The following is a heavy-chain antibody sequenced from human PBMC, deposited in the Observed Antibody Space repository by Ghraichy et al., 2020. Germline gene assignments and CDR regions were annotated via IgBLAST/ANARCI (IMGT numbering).Heavy chain of an antibody. J-gene: IGHJ4*02. V-gene: IGHV4-59*11. CDR1: GGSISTHY. CDR2: ISDRGIT. CDR3: ARGKLEVATPDDY. Sequence: ETLSLTCTVSGGSISTHYWSWLRQPPGKGLEWIGYISDRGITNYNPSLKGRVTMLLDTSKNQFSLRLSPVTGADTAVYYCARGKLEVATPDDYWGQGTLVTVSS. D-gene: IGHD5-12*01.